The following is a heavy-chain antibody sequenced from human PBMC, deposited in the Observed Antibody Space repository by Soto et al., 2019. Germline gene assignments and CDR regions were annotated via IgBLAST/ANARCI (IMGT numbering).Heavy chain of an antibody. V-gene: IGHV1-24*01. CDR3: AAGYCSSTSCYAAFDI. CDR1: GYTLTELS. Sequence: ASVKVSCKVSGYTLTELSMHWVRQAPGKGLEWMGGFDPEDGETIYAQKFQGRVTMTEDTSTDTAYMELSSLRSEDTAVYYCAAGYCSSTSCYAAFDIWGQGTMVT. CDR2: FDPEDGET. D-gene: IGHD2-2*01. J-gene: IGHJ3*02.